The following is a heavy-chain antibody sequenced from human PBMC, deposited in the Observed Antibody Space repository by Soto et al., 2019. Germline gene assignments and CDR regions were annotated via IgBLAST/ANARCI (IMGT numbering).Heavy chain of an antibody. CDR2: IIPVFGTP. V-gene: IGHV1-69*06. D-gene: IGHD3-16*01. CDR1: GGTFTTST. CDR3: ARPADYVSGFSK. J-gene: IGHJ4*02. Sequence: QVQLVQSGAEVKKPGSSVTVSCQTSGGTFTTSTISWVRQAPGQGLEWMGGIIPVFGTPSYAQKFQGRVTMIADKSSSTAYMELRNLRSEDTAMYYCARPADYVSGFSKWGQGTLVTVSS.